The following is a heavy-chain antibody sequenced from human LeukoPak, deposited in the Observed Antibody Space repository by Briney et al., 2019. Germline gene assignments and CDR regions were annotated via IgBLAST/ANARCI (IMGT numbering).Heavy chain of an antibody. V-gene: IGHV3-7*04. CDR3: ARGRAVDI. CDR1: GFTFTDNW. CDR2: IKPDDSEI. J-gene: IGHJ3*02. Sequence: GGSLRLSCVASGFTFTDNWMTWVRQVPGKGLEWVANIKPDDSEIYYVASVKGRFTISRDNAKNSVFLQMNSLRVEDTAIYYCARGRAVDIWGRGTMVTVSS.